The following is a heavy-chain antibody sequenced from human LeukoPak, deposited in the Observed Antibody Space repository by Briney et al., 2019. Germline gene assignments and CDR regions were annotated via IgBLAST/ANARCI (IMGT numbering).Heavy chain of an antibody. CDR2: INHSGST. Sequence: SETLSLTCAVYGGSFSGYYWSWIRQPPGKGLEWIGEINHSGSTNYNPSLKSRVTISVDTSKNQFSLKLSSVTAADTAVYYCAAGKTLYYGMDVWGQGTTVTVSS. J-gene: IGHJ6*02. V-gene: IGHV4-34*01. CDR3: AAGKTLYYGMDV. CDR1: GGSFSGYY.